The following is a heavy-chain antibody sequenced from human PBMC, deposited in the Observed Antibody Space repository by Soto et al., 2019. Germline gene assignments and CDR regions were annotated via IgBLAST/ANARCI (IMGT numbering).Heavy chain of an antibody. D-gene: IGHD3-22*01. CDR3: AKGGTMIVVALYYFDY. J-gene: IGHJ4*02. V-gene: IGHV3-53*05. Sequence: GGSLRLSCAASGFTVSSNYMSWVRQAPGKGLEWVSVIYSGGSTYYADSVKGRFTISRDNSKNTLYLQMNSLRAEDTAVYYCAKGGTMIVVALYYFDYWGQGTLVTVSS. CDR2: IYSGGST. CDR1: GFTVSSNY.